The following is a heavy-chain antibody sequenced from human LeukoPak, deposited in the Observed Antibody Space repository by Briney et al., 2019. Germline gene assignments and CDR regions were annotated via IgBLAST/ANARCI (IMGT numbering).Heavy chain of an antibody. V-gene: IGHV1-2*02. D-gene: IGHD2-2*01. J-gene: IGHJ6*02. CDR1: GYTFNGYY. CDR3: ARGDIVIVPAAPFYYYGMDV. CDR2: INPNSGGT. Sequence: ASVKVSCKASGYTFNGYYMHWVRQAPGQGLEWMGWINPNSGGTIYAQKFQGRVTMTRDTSISTAYMELSRLRSDDTAVYYCARGDIVIVPAAPFYYYGMDVWGQGTTVTVSS.